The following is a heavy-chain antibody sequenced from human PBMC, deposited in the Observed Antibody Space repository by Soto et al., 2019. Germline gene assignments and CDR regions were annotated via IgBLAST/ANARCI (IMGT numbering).Heavy chain of an antibody. CDR2: ISSSSSNI. CDR3: ARGTTVTTFDYYYYMDV. CDR1: GFTFSSYS. D-gene: IGHD4-17*01. V-gene: IGHV3-48*01. Sequence: EVQLVESGGGLVQPGGSLRLSCAASGFTFSSYSMNWVRQAPGKGLEWASYISSSSSNIYYADSVEGRFNISRDNAKNSLYLQMNSLGSEDTAVYYCARGTTVTTFDYYYYMDVWGKGTAVTVSS. J-gene: IGHJ6*03.